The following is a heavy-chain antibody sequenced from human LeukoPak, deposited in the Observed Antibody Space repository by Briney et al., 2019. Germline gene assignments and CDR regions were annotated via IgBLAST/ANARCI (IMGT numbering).Heavy chain of an antibody. CDR2: IYYSGST. Sequence: PSETLSLTCTVSGGSISSSSYYWGWIRQPPGKGLEWIGSIYYSGSTYYNPSLKSRVTISVDTSKNQFSLKLSSVTAADTAVYYCARVAAGYSYGYGVFDYWGQGTLVTVSS. CDR3: ARVAAGYSYGYGVFDY. V-gene: IGHV4-39*07. CDR1: GGSISSSSYY. D-gene: IGHD5-18*01. J-gene: IGHJ4*02.